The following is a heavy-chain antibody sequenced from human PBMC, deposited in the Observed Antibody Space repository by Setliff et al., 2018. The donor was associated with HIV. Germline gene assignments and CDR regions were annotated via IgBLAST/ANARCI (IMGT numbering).Heavy chain of an antibody. CDR3: ARAGRGSGRYVYSFDY. J-gene: IGHJ4*02. V-gene: IGHV4-31*03. CDR2: IYYSGST. D-gene: IGHD1-26*01. Sequence: SETLSLTCTVSGGSISSGGYYWSWIRQHPGKGLEWIGYIYYSGSTYYNPSLKSRVTISVDTSKNQVSLKLRSVTAADTAFYYCARAGRGSGRYVYSFDYWGQGSLVTVSS. CDR1: GGSISSGGYY.